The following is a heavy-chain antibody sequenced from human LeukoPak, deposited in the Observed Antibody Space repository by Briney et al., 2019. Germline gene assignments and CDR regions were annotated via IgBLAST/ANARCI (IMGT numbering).Heavy chain of an antibody. CDR3: AKDLQVLLWFGELVP. CDR1: GFTFSSYA. CDR2: ISGSGGST. Sequence: GSLRLSCAASGFTFSSYAMSWVRQAPGKGLEWVSAISGSGGSTYYADSVKGRFTISRDNSKNTLYLQMNGLRAEDTAVYYCAKDLQVLLWFGELVPWGQGTLVTVSS. V-gene: IGHV3-23*01. D-gene: IGHD3-10*01. J-gene: IGHJ5*02.